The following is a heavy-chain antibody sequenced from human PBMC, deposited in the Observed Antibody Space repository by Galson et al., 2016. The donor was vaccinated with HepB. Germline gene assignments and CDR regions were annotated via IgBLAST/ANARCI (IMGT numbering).Heavy chain of an antibody. CDR3: VRGYIDSTDAFDI. D-gene: IGHD5-24*01. CDR2: IRSTGTTI. CDR1: GFTFSVHY. J-gene: IGHJ3*02. Sequence: SLRLSCAGSGFTFSVHYMTWIRQAPGEGLEWVSYIRSTGTTIKYAESVKGRFTISRDNAKNSVYLQMNSLRAEDTAVYYCVRGYIDSTDAFDIWGQGTMVTVSS. V-gene: IGHV3-11*01.